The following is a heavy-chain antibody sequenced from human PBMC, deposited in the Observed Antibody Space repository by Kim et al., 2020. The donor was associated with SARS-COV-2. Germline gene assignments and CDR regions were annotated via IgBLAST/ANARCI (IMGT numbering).Heavy chain of an antibody. CDR3: AKDVWGYSGSYSDY. J-gene: IGHJ4*02. CDR2: ISGSGGST. D-gene: IGHD1-26*01. CDR1: GFTFSSYA. V-gene: IGHV3-23*01. Sequence: GGSLRLSCAASGFTFSSYAMSWVRQAPGKGLEWVSAISGSGGSTHYADSVKGRFTISRDNSKNTLYLQMNSLRAEDTAVYYCAKDVWGYSGSYSDYWGQGTLVTVSS.